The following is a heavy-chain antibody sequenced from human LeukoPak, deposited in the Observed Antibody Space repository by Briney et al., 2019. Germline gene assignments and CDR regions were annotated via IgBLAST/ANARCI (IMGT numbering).Heavy chain of an antibody. CDR2: IYYSGST. CDR3: ARAGIYGSGSYSPNWFDP. Sequence: PSETLSLTCTVSGGSISSGDCYWSWIRQPPGKGLEWIGYIYYSGSTYYNPSLKSRVTISVDTSKNQSSLKLSSVTAADTAVYYCARAGIYGSGSYSPNWFDPWGQGTLVTVSS. CDR1: GGSISSGDCY. J-gene: IGHJ5*02. D-gene: IGHD3-10*01. V-gene: IGHV4-30-4*08.